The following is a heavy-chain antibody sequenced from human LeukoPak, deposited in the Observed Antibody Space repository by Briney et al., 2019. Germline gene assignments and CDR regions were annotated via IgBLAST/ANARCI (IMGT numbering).Heavy chain of an antibody. CDR2: VYYTGST. Sequence: SETLSLTCAVSGGSISSRDFSWSRVRQPPGKGLEWIGYVYYTGSTYYNPSLKSRLSISVDTSNNQISLKLTSVTVADTAVYYCARGSWSTSYYFDFWGQGTLVTVSS. CDR3: ARGSWSTSYYFDF. D-gene: IGHD2-15*01. J-gene: IGHJ4*02. CDR1: GGSISSRDFS. V-gene: IGHV4-30-4*07.